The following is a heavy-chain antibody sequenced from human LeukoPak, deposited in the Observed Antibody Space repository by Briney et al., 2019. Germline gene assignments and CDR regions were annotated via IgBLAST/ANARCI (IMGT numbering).Heavy chain of an antibody. CDR3: ARDGRGYSYGYSYFDS. CDR1: GGSISNYY. D-gene: IGHD5-18*01. V-gene: IGHV4-59*01. J-gene: IGHJ4*02. Sequence: SETLSLTCTASGGSISNYYWSWIRQPPGKGLEWIGYIYYSGSTNYNPSLKSRVTISVDTSKNQFSLKVSSVTAADTAVYYCARDGRGYSYGYSYFDSWGQGALVTVSS. CDR2: IYYSGST.